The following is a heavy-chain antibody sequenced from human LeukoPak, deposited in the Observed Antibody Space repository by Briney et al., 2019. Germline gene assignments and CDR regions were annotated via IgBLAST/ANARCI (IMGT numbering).Heavy chain of an antibody. D-gene: IGHD2-15*01. J-gene: IGHJ6*03. V-gene: IGHV1-3*01. CDR3: ARGRGTSGSNRDFYYYYYMDV. CDR1: GYIFTDYA. Sequence: ASVKVSCKASGYIFTDYAIHWLRQAPGQRPEWMGWMNGGNGNTNYSQTLQGRITLIRDTSAATAYVELSSLRHDDLAVYYCARGRGTSGSNRDFYYYYYMDVWGKGTTVTVSS. CDR2: MNGGNGNT.